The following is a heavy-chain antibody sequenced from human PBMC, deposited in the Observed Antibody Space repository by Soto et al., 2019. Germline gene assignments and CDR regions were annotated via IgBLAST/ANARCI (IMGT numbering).Heavy chain of an antibody. CDR3: ARVVVSYDSRAVAGKSCWCDP. CDR1: GDSVSSNSAA. V-gene: IGHV6-1*01. D-gene: IGHD6-19*01. CDR2: TYYRAKWYN. J-gene: IGHJ5*02. Sequence: SQTLSLTCAISGDSVSSNSAAWDWIRQSPSRGLEWLGRTYYRAKWYNDYAVSVKSRITINPDTSKNQFSLQLNSVTPEDTAVYSCARVVVSYDSRAVAGKSCWCDPWGQGTLVTVSS.